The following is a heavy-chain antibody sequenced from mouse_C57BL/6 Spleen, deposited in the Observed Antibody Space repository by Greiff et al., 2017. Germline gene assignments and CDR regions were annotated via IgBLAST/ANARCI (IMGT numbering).Heavy chain of an antibody. J-gene: IGHJ3*01. CDR1: GYTFTSYW. CDR3: ARGTTVVATDWFAY. Sequence: QVHVKQPGAELVKPGASVKMSCKASGYTFTSYWITWVKQRPGQGLEWIGDIYPGSGSTNYNEKFKSKATLTVDTSSSTAYMQLSSLTSEDSAVYYCARGTTVVATDWFAYWGQGTLVTVSA. D-gene: IGHD1-1*01. V-gene: IGHV1-55*01. CDR2: IYPGSGST.